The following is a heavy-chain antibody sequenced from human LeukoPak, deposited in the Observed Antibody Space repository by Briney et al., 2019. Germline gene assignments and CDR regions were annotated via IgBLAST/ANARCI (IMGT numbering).Heavy chain of an antibody. J-gene: IGHJ4*02. CDR3: AKDRISYGSGRSPLDY. D-gene: IGHD3-10*01. CDR2: ISGSGGST. V-gene: IGHV3-23*01. Sequence: GGSLRLSCAASGFTFSSYAMSWVRQAPGKGLEWVSAISGSGGSTYYADSVKGRFTISRDNSKNTLYLQMNSLRAEDTAVYYCAKDRISYGSGRSPLDYWGQGTLVTVSS. CDR1: GFTFSSYA.